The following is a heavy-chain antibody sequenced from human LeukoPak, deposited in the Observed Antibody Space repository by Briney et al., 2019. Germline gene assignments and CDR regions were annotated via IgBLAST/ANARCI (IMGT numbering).Heavy chain of an antibody. CDR2: IIPIFGTA. J-gene: IGHJ4*02. Sequence: VASVKVSCKASGGTFSSYAISWVRQAPGQGLEWMGGIIPIFGTANYAQKFQGRVTITADESTSTAYMELSSLRSEDTAVYYCARTGFGDAYVPFDYWGQGTLVTVSS. CDR3: ARTGFGDAYVPFDY. V-gene: IGHV1-69*13. D-gene: IGHD3-10*01. CDR1: GGTFSSYA.